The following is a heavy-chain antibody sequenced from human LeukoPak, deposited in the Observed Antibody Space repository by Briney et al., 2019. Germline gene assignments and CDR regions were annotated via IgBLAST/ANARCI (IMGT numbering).Heavy chain of an antibody. CDR1: GFTVSSNY. V-gene: IGHV3-66*02. CDR3: ARGYWVYHDGE. CDR2: TYSGGST. D-gene: IGHD6-13*01. J-gene: IGHJ4*02. Sequence: GGSLRLSCAASGFTVSSNYMSWVRQAPGKGLEWVSVTYSGGSTYYADSVKGRFTISRDNSKNTLYLQMNSLRAEDTAVYYCARGYWVYHDGERGQGTLVTVSS.